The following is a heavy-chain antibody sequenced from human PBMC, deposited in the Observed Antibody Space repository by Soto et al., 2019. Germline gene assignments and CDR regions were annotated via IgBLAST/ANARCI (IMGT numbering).Heavy chain of an antibody. J-gene: IGHJ4*02. CDR3: ARHGGYCTNSLCYTVGVFDY. V-gene: IGHV4-39*01. Sequence: SETLSLTCSVSGGSISSSSYYWGWIRQPPGKGLEWIGSIYYSGSTYYNPSLKSRVTISVDTSKNHFSLKLRSVTAADTAVYYCARHGGYCTNSLCYTVGVFDYWGQGALVTVSS. CDR2: IYYSGST. CDR1: GGSISSSSYY. D-gene: IGHD2-8*01.